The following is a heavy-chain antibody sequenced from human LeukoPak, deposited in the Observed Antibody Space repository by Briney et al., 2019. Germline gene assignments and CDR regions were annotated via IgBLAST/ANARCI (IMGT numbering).Heavy chain of an antibody. J-gene: IGHJ1*01. V-gene: IGHV1-69*04. D-gene: IGHD6-13*01. CDR3: ARPGAAATRDAEYFQH. CDR1: GGTSSSYA. CDR2: IIPILGIA. Sequence: SVKVSCKASGGTSSSYAISWVRQAPGQGLEWMGRIIPILGIANYAQKFQGRVTITADKSTSTAYMELSSLRSEDTAVYYCARPGAAATRDAEYFQHWGQGTLVTVSS.